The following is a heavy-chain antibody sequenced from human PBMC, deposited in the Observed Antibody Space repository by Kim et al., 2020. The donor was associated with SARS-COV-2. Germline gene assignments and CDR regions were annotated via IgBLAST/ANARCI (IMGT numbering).Heavy chain of an antibody. CDR1: GGSISSYY. Sequence: SETLSLTCTVSGGSISSYYWSWIRQPPGKGLEWIAYIHYSGSTNYNPTTNYNPSLKSRVTISVDTSKNQFSLKLTSVTAADTAVYYCARHNSISGSYYW. CDR2: IHYSGST. V-gene: IGHV4-59*08. CDR3: ARHNSISGSYYW. J-gene: IGHJ2*01. D-gene: IGHD1-26*01.